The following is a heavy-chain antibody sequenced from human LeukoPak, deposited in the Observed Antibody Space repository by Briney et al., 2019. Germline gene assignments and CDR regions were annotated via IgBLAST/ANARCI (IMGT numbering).Heavy chain of an antibody. CDR1: GFTFSIYS. CDR2: ISSSNVYI. J-gene: IGHJ4*02. Sequence: PGGSLRLSCAASGFTFSIYSMHWVRQAPGKGLEWVSSISSSNVYIYHADSVKGRFTISRDNAKNSLYLQMNSLRAEDTAVYYCARSPPLWLLGSDYWGQGTLVTVSS. V-gene: IGHV3-21*01. D-gene: IGHD3-22*01. CDR3: ARSPPLWLLGSDY.